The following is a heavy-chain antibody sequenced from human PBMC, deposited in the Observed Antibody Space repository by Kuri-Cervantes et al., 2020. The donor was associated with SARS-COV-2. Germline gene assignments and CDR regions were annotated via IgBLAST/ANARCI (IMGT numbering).Heavy chain of an antibody. CDR1: GFIFSNAW. D-gene: IGHD6-19*01. Sequence: GESLEISCAASGFIFSNAWMSWVRQAPGKGLEWIGRIKSRADGGTRDYVAPVKGRFTLSRDDSTNTLYLQMNSLKTEDTAVYYCTTGSVRGQWLEPRRHDGFDLWGQGTMVTVSS. CDR3: TTGSVRGQWLEPRRHDGFDL. CDR2: IKSRADGGTR. J-gene: IGHJ3*01. V-gene: IGHV3-15*01.